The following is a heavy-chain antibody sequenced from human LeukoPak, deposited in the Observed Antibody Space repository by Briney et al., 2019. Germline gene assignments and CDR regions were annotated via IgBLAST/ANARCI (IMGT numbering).Heavy chain of an antibody. Sequence: SETLSLTCTVSGGSLSSSSYYWGWLRQPPGKGLEWIGSIYYSGSTYYNPSLKSRVTISVDTSKNQFSLKLSSVTAADTAVYYCARQSSGWPFDYWGQGTLVTVSS. D-gene: IGHD6-19*01. V-gene: IGHV4-39*01. CDR2: IYYSGST. J-gene: IGHJ4*02. CDR1: GGSLSSSSYY. CDR3: ARQSSGWPFDY.